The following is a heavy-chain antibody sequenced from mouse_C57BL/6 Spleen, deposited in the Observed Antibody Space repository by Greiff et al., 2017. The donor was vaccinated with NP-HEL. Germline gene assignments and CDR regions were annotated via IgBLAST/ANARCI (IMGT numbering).Heavy chain of an antibody. CDR2: IHPNSGST. D-gene: IGHD4-1*01. V-gene: IGHV1-64*01. CDR3: ARRNWGHYAMDY. Sequence: QVHVKQPGAELVKPGASVKLSCKASGYTFTSYWMHWVKQRPGQGLEWIGMIHPNSGSTNYNEKFKSKATLTVDKSSSTAYMQLSSLTSEDSAVYYCARRNWGHYAMDYWGQGTSVTVSS. J-gene: IGHJ4*01. CDR1: GYTFTSYW.